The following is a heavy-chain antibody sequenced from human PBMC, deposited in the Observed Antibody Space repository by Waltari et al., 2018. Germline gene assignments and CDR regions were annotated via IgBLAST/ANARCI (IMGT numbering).Heavy chain of an antibody. D-gene: IGHD3-22*01. CDR3: ARVPSVRSGYYDNDAFDI. CDR2: IIPIFGTA. CDR1: GGTFSSYA. Sequence: QVQLVQSGAEVKKPGSSVKVSCKASGGTFSSYAISWVRQAPGQGLEWMGGIIPIFGTANYAQKFQGRVTMTRNTSISTAYMELSSLRSEDTAVYYCARVPSVRSGYYDNDAFDIWGQGTMVTVSS. V-gene: IGHV1-69*05. J-gene: IGHJ3*02.